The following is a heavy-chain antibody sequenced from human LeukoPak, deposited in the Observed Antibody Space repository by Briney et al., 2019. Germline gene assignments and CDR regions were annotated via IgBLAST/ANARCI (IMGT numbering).Heavy chain of an antibody. CDR1: GGSISSGGYY. J-gene: IGHJ4*02. D-gene: IGHD3-10*01. V-gene: IGHV4-31*08. CDR2: IYYSGST. Sequence: PSETLSLTCTVSGGSISSGGYYWSWIRQHPGKGLEWIGYIYYSGSTYYNPSLKSRVTISVDTSKNQFSLKLSSVTAADTAVYYCVYYYGSGSYYNVGRTFDYWGQGTLVTVSS. CDR3: VYYYGSGSYYNVGRTFDY.